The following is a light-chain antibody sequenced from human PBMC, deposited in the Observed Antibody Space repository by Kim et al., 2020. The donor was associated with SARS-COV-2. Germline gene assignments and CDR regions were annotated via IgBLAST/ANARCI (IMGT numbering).Light chain of an antibody. V-gene: IGLV1-47*02. CDR1: GSATDINF. J-gene: IGLJ2*01. CDR2: SND. CDR3: AAWDDSLSGVL. Sequence: GQRLPRCGSGTGSATDINFVNWYQPSPGTAPKLLLHSNDQRPSGVPDRFSGSKSGPSASLAISGLRSEDEADYYCAAWDDSLSGVLFGGGTQLTVL.